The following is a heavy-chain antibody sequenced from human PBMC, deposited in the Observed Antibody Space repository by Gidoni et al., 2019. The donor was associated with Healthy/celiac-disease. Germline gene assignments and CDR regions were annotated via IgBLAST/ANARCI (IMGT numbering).Heavy chain of an antibody. CDR3: ATNWNLPLVY. D-gene: IGHD1-1*01. V-gene: IGHV3-48*02. CDR2: ISSRRSTK. CDR1: GFTFSSYS. Sequence: EVQLVESGGGLVQPGGSLRLSCAASGFTFSSYSMNWVRQAPGKGLEWVSYISSRRSTKYYADSVKGRFTISRDNAKNSLYLQRNSLRDEDTAVYYCATNWNLPLVYWGQGTLVTVSS. J-gene: IGHJ4*02.